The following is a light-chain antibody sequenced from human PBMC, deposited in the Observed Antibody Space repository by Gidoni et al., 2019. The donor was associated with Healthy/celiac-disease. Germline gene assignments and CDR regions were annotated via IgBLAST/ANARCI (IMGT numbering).Light chain of an antibody. V-gene: IGKV1-5*01. Sequence: IQMPQSPATLSASVGDRVTITCRASQSIIRWLAWYQQKPGKAPKLLIYDASSLESGVPSRFSGSGSGTEFTLTISSLQPDDFATYYCQQYNSYPWTFGQGTKVEIK. J-gene: IGKJ1*01. CDR3: QQYNSYPWT. CDR2: DAS. CDR1: QSIIRW.